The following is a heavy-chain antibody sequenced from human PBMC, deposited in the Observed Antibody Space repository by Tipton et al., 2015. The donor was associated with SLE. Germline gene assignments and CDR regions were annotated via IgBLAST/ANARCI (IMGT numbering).Heavy chain of an antibody. Sequence: TLSLTCTVSGGSISSSSYYWGWIRQPPGKGLEWIGSLYYGGTTYYNPSLKSRVTISVGTSKNQFSLKLSSVTAADTAVYYCAREGRQQQLVRAHFDYWGQGTLVTVSS. J-gene: IGHJ4*02. CDR1: GGSISSSSYY. V-gene: IGHV4-39*07. D-gene: IGHD6-13*01. CDR3: AREGRQQQLVRAHFDY. CDR2: LYYGGTT.